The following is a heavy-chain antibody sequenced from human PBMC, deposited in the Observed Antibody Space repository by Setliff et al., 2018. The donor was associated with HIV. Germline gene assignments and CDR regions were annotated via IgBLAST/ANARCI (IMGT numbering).Heavy chain of an antibody. CDR2: IIHSGGT. V-gene: IGHV4-34*01. CDR1: GGSFSGYY. J-gene: IGHJ4*02. D-gene: IGHD2-15*01. Sequence: PSETLSLTCAVYGGSFSGYYWTWIRQPPGRGLEWIGEIIHSGGTNYNRSLKSRVTISVDTSKNQFSLNLSSVTAADTAVYYCARGGLGVVGAIDYWSQGTLVTVFS. CDR3: ARGGLGVVGAIDY.